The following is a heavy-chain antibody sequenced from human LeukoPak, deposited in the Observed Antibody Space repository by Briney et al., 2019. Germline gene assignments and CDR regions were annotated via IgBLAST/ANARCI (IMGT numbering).Heavy chain of an antibody. V-gene: IGHV1-8*03. J-gene: IGHJ4*02. CDR2: MSPKSANT. D-gene: IGHD3-16*01. CDR1: GYTFTSYD. Sequence: ASVKVSCKASGYTFTSYDINWVRQATGQGLEWMGWMSPKSANTGFAQKFQGRVTITRDTSISTAYMELSSLTSEDTAVYYCARTPPRGLIDYWGQGTLDTVSS. CDR3: ARTPPRGLIDY.